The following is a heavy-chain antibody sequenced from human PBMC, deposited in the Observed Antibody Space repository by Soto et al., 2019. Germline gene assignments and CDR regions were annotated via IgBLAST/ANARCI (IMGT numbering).Heavy chain of an antibody. J-gene: IGHJ6*02. CDR1: GFTFTSSA. Sequence: RASVKVSCKASGFTFTSSAVQWVRQARGQRLDWIGWIVVGSGNTNYAQKFQERVTITRDMSTSTAYMELSSLRYEDTAVYYCAADSSVDGCKGYYYYGMDVWGQGTTVTVSS. D-gene: IGHD5-12*01. V-gene: IGHV1-58*01. CDR3: AADSSVDGCKGYYYYGMDV. CDR2: IVVGSGNT.